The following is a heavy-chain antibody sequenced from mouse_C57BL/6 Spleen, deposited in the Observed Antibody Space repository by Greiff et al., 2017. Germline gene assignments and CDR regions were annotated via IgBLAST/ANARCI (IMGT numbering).Heavy chain of an antibody. CDR2: IDPEDGDT. CDR1: GFNIKDYY. CDR3: TTWGLRRDFDY. Sequence: VQLQQSGAELVRPGASVKLSCTASGFNIKDYYMHWVKQRPEQGLEWIGRIDPEDGDTEYAPKFQGKATMTADTSSNTAYLQLSSLTSQDTAVYYCTTWGLRRDFDYWGQGTTLTVSS. V-gene: IGHV14-1*01. J-gene: IGHJ2*01. D-gene: IGHD2-4*01.